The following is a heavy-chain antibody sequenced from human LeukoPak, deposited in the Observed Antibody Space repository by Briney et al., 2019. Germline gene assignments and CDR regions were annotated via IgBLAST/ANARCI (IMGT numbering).Heavy chain of an antibody. CDR3: AKSLLAIFVVAPNYMDV. V-gene: IGHV1-46*03. J-gene: IGHJ6*03. D-gene: IGHD3-3*01. CDR2: INPSGGST. CDR1: GYTFTSYY. Sequence: ASVKVSCKASGYTFTSYYMHWVRQAPGQGLEWMGIINPSGGSTSYAQKFQGRVTMTRDTSTSTVYMELSSLRSEDTAVYYCAKSLLAIFVVAPNYMDVWGKGTTVTVSS.